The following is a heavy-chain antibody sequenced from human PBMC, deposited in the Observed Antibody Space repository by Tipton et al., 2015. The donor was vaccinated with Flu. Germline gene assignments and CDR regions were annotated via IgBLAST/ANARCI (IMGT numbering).Heavy chain of an antibody. CDR1: GFIFSSHD. J-gene: IGHJ4*02. CDR2: LWDDGTNK. V-gene: IGHV3-33*06. Sequence: QVQLVQSGGGVVQPGRSLRLSCAASGFIFSSHDMHWVRQSPGKGLEWVAILWDDGTNKYYADSVKGRFTISRDSSSHTLYLQMNSLRAEDTAVYYCAKGGKSGGWHYFDYWGQGTLVAVSS. CDR3: AKGGKSGGWHYFDY. D-gene: IGHD6-19*01.